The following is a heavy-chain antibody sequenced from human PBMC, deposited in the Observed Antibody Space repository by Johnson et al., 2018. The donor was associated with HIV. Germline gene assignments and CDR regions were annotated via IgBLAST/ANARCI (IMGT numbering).Heavy chain of an antibody. V-gene: IGHV3-33*01. CDR2: IWYDGSNK. J-gene: IGHJ3*01. D-gene: IGHD6-25*01. CDR3: ARESGQAFDV. CDR1: GFTFSSYG. Sequence: QVQLVESGGGVVQPGGSLRLSCAASGFTFSSYGMHWVRQAPGKGLEWVAVIWYDGSNKYYADSVKGRFTISRDNSKNTLYMQMNTLRVEDTAFYYCARESGQAFDVWGQGTMVTVSS.